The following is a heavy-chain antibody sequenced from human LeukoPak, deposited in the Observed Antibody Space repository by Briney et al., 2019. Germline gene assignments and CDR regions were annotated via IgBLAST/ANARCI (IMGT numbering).Heavy chain of an antibody. V-gene: IGHV3-11*05. CDR2: ISSSSTYT. Sequence: GGSLRLSCAASGFTFSDYYMSWIRQSPGKGLEWISYISSSSTYTNYADSVKGRFAISRDDAKNSLYLQMNSLRAEDTAVYYCAREGRPSLPGTAVARPIWGQGTLVTVSS. J-gene: IGHJ4*02. CDR3: AREGRPSLPGTAVARPI. D-gene: IGHD6-19*01. CDR1: GFTFSDYY.